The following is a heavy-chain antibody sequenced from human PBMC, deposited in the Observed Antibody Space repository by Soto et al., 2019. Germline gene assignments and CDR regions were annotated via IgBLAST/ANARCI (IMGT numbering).Heavy chain of an antibody. D-gene: IGHD3-16*02. J-gene: IGHJ5*02. V-gene: IGHV4-39*01. CDR3: ARSNYDYVWGSYRYWFDP. CDR1: GGSISSSSYY. Sequence: SETLSLTCTVSGGSISSSSYYWGWIRQPPGKGLEWIGSIYYSGSTYYNPSLKSRLTISVDTSKNQFSLKLSSVTAADTAVYYCARSNYDYVWGSYRYWFDPWGQGTLVTVSS. CDR2: IYYSGST.